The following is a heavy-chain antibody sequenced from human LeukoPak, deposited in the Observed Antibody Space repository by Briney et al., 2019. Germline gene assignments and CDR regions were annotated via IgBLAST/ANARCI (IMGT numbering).Heavy chain of an antibody. Sequence: SETLSLTCTVSGSSFNTSYWSWIRQPPGKGLEWIGYISTSGSANYNPSLKSRVTISADTSKNQLSLNLSSVTAADSAVYYCARHAPGSRGDFDSWGQGTLVTVSA. CDR3: ARHAPGSRGDFDS. CDR2: ISTSGSA. D-gene: IGHD2/OR15-2a*01. J-gene: IGHJ4*02. CDR1: GSSFNTSY. V-gene: IGHV4-4*09.